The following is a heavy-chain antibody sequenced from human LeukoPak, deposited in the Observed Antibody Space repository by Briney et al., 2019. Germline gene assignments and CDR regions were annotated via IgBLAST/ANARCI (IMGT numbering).Heavy chain of an antibody. Sequence: AASVKVSCKASGYTFTGHYMHWVRQAPGQGLEWMGWMSPNSGNTGYAQKFQGRVTMTRNTSISTAYMELSSLRSEDTAVYYCARGIAAAETLWGQGTLVTVSS. D-gene: IGHD6-13*01. CDR3: ARGIAAAETL. V-gene: IGHV1-8*02. J-gene: IGHJ4*02. CDR2: MSPNSGNT. CDR1: GYTFTGHY.